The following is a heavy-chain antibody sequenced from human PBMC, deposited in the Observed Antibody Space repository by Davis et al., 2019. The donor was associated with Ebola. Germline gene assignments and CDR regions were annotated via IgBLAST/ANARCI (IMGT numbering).Heavy chain of an antibody. Sequence: GESLKISCAASGFIFSSYSMNWVRQSPGKGLEWVSFISPSSNSINYADSVKGRFTISRDNGKNSLFQQMNSLRDEDTAVYYCGRALAGLRSDSWGQGTLVTVSS. CDR1: GFIFSSYS. V-gene: IGHV3-48*02. D-gene: IGHD6-19*01. CDR2: ISPSSNSI. CDR3: GRALAGLRSDS. J-gene: IGHJ4*02.